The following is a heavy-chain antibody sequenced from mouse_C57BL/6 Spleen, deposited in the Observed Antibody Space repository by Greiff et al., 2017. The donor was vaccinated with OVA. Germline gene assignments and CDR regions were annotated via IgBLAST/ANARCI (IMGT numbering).Heavy chain of an antibody. CDR3: ARLDTTVVAPFDY. Sequence: QQSCKASGYTFTSYWMHWVKQRPGRGLEWIGRIDPNSGGTKYNEKFKSKATLTVDKPSSTAYMQLSSLTSEDSAVYYCARLDTTVVAPFDYWGQGTTLTVSS. J-gene: IGHJ2*01. CDR1: GYTFTSYW. D-gene: IGHD1-1*01. CDR2: IDPNSGGT. V-gene: IGHV1-72*01.